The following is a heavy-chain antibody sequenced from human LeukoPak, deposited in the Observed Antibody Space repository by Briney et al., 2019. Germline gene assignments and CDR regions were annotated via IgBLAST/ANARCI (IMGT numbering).Heavy chain of an antibody. CDR3: ARSGSGLRDLRITMVRGASGGAFDI. CDR1: GYTFTSYD. D-gene: IGHD3-10*01. Sequence: ASVKVSCKASGYTFTSYDINWVRQATGQGLEWMGWMNPNSGNTGYAQKFQGRVTMTRNTSISTAYMELSSLRSEDTAVYYCARSGSGLRDLRITMVRGASGGAFDIWGQGTMVTVSS. CDR2: MNPNSGNT. J-gene: IGHJ3*02. V-gene: IGHV1-8*01.